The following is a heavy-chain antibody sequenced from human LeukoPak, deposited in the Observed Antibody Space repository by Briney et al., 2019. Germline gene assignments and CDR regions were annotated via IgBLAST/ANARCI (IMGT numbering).Heavy chain of an antibody. J-gene: IGHJ4*02. D-gene: IGHD3-16*01. V-gene: IGHV3-30*02. Sequence: GGSLRFSCAASGFSISRYGMHWVRQAPGKGLEWVAFTRYDGSDQYFVDSVKGRFTVSRDNSKNTLYMEMKSLRPEDTATYYCAKDLFGDYLWGTWRAIVTWGQGTLVTVSS. CDR3: AKDLFGDYLWGTWRAIVT. CDR2: TRYDGSDQ. CDR1: GFSISRYG.